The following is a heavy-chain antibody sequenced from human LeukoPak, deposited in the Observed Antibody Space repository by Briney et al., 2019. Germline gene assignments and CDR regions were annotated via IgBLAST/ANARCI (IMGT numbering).Heavy chain of an antibody. CDR2: IYPGDSDT. D-gene: IGHD3/OR15-3a*01. CDR1: GYDFTSYW. V-gene: IGHV5-51*01. J-gene: IGHJ4*02. Sequence: PGESLKISCEGSGYDFTSYWVAWVRQMPGKGLEWMGIIYPGDSDTRYSPSFQGQVTISADKSISTAYLQRSSLKASDSAMYYCARGPRTFDYWGQGTLVTVSS. CDR3: ARGPRTFDY.